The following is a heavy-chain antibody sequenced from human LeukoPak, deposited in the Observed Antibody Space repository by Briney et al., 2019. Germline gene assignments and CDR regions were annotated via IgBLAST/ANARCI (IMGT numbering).Heavy chain of an antibody. CDR3: ARHLSDHYDSSGYYFDS. CDR1: GGSISSYY. CDR2: IYYNGST. J-gene: IGHJ4*02. V-gene: IGHV4-59*08. D-gene: IGHD3-22*01. Sequence: PSETLSLTCSVSGGSISSYYWSWIRQPPGRGLEWIGYIYYNGSTNYNPSLKSRVTISVDTSKNLFSLKLSSVTAADTAVFYCARHLSDHYDSSGYYFDSWGQGTLVTVSS.